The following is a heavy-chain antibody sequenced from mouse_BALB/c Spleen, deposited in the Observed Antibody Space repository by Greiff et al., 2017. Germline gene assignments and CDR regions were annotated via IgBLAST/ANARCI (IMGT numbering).Heavy chain of an antibody. D-gene: IGHD1-1*01. J-gene: IGHJ4*01. Sequence: VKLQESGAELMKPGASVKISCKATGYTFSSYWIEWVKQRPGHGLEWIGEILPGSGSTNYNEKFKGKATFTADTSSNTAYMQLSSLTSEDSAVYYCARGGYYGSSYHYYAMDYWGQGTSVTVSS. V-gene: IGHV1-9*01. CDR2: ILPGSGST. CDR3: ARGGYYGSSYHYYAMDY. CDR1: GYTFSSYW.